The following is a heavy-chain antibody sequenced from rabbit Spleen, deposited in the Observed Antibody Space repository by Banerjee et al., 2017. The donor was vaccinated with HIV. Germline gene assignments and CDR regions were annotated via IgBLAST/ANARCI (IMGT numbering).Heavy chain of an antibody. Sequence: QEQLEESGGDLVKPEGSLTLTCTASGFSFSSSYWICWVRQAPGKGLDWIACISSSFGNSWYANWAKGRFTISKASSTVDLKMTSLTAADTATYFCARGPSYLGYAYDLWGQGTLVTVS. D-gene: IGHD6-1*01. CDR3: ARGPSYLGYAYDL. V-gene: IGHV1S45*01. CDR1: GFSFSSSYW. J-gene: IGHJ4*01. CDR2: ISSSFGNS.